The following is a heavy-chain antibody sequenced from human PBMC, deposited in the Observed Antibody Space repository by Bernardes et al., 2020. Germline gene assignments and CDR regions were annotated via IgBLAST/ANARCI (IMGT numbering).Heavy chain of an antibody. V-gene: IGHV1-18*04. D-gene: IGHD2-21*01. CDR2: ISVYNGNT. J-gene: IGHJ4*02. CDR3: ARGGPIYCADDCYSFSFDL. Sequence: ASMKVSCKASGYTFTSYPITWVRQAPGQGLEWLGWISVYNGNTHYEQKFQGRVTMTTDTSTNTAYLELRSLRFDDTAVYYCARGGPIYCADDCYSFSFDLWGQGTLVTVSS. CDR1: GYTFTSYP.